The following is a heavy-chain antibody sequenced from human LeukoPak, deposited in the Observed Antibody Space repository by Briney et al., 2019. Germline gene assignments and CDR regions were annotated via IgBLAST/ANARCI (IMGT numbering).Heavy chain of an antibody. CDR2: INHSGST. CDR1: GGSFSGYY. J-gene: IGHJ6*02. V-gene: IGHV4-34*01. Sequence: SETLSLTCAVYGGSFSGYYWSWIRQPPGKGLEWIGEINHSGSTNYNPSLKSRVTISVDTSKNQFSLKLSSVTAEDTAVYYCARGGSYSSGWPYEDYYYYGMDVWGQGTTVTVSS. D-gene: IGHD6-19*01. CDR3: ARGGSYSSGWPYEDYYYYGMDV.